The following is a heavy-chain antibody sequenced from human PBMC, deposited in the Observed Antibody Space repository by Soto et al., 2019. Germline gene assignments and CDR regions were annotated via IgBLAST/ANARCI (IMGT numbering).Heavy chain of an antibody. Sequence: EVQLVESGGVLVQPGGSLRLSCAASGFTFNTYWMHWVRQAPGKGLVWVSRANSDGSSTTYADSVKGRFTISRDNARNTLYLQMNSLRAEDTAVYYCTRVVRFGSAEYSYSYGMDVWGQGTTVTVSS. CDR2: ANSDGSST. CDR1: GFTFNTYW. D-gene: IGHD3-10*01. CDR3: TRVVRFGSAEYSYSYGMDV. V-gene: IGHV3-74*03. J-gene: IGHJ6*02.